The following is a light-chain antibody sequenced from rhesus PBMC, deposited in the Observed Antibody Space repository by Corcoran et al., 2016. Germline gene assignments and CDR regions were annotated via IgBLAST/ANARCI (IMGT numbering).Light chain of an antibody. CDR2: EVS. J-gene: IGLJ1*01. CDR1: RSDIGGYNY. CDR3: SSYSGSYTYYI. V-gene: IGLV2-32*02. Sequence: QAALTQPRSVSGSPGQSVTISCTGTRSDIGGYNYVSWYQQHPGTAPKLMIYEVSKRPSGVSDRFSGSKSGNTASLTISGLQAEDEADYYCSSYSGSYTYYIFGAGTRLTVL.